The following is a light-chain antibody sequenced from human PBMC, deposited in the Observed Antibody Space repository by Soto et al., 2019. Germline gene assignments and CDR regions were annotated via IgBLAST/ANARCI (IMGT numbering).Light chain of an antibody. CDR1: QSISSW. V-gene: IGKV1-5*01. Sequence: DIQMTQSPSTLSASVGDRVTITCRASQSISSWLAWYQQKQGKAPKLLIYDASSLESGVPSRFSGSGSGTECTLTISSLQPDDVETYYCQQYNRYTWTFGQGTKVDIK. CDR3: QQYNRYTWT. J-gene: IGKJ1*01. CDR2: DAS.